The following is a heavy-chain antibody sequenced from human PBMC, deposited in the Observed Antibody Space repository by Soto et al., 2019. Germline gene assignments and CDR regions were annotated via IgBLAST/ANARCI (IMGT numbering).Heavy chain of an antibody. CDR2: IIPIFGTA. CDR1: GGTFSSYA. Sequence: GASVQVSCKASGGTFSSYAISWVRQAPGQGLEWMGGIIPIFGTANYAQKFQGRVTITADESTSTAYMELSSLRSEDTAVYYCARRLEYYESSGYPAGAFDIWG. J-gene: IGHJ3*02. V-gene: IGHV1-69*13. D-gene: IGHD3-22*01. CDR3: ARRLEYYESSGYPAGAFDI.